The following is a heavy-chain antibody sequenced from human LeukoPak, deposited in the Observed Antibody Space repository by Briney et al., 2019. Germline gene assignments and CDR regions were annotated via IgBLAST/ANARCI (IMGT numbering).Heavy chain of an antibody. CDR2: IIPIFGTA. J-gene: IGHJ3*02. CDR3: ARYGDYRADDAFDI. V-gene: IGHV1-69*01. CDR1: AGTFSSYA. Sequence: GSSVTVSCKASAGTFSSYAISWVRQAPGQGLEWMGGIIPIFGTANYAQKFQGRVTITADESTSTAYMELSSLRSEDTAVYYCARYGDYRADDAFDIWGQGTMVTVSS. D-gene: IGHD4-17*01.